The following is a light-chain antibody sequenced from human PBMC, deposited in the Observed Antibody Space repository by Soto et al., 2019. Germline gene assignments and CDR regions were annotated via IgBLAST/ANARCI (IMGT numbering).Light chain of an antibody. V-gene: IGKV1-5*03. J-gene: IGKJ1*01. CDR1: QSIGDW. CDR3: QKYKTYST. Sequence: DIQMTQTPSTLSASVGDRVHITCRASQSIGDWWAWYQQKPGKVPKVLIYQASRIKDGVPSRFSGSRSEIKFTLTINKPQHDDFATYYCQKYKTYSTFGQGTKVEI. CDR2: QAS.